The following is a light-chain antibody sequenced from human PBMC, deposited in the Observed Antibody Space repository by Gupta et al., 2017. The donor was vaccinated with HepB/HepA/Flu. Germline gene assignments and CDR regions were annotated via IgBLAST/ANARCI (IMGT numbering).Light chain of an antibody. V-gene: IGLV3-21*03. Sequence: SSLLTQPPSVSVAPGTTATVTCGGSNIGTQNVTWYQQTPGQTPVLVIFNDSDRPSETPERLSGSNNENTATMTISRVDAGDEADYYCQVSDADSDNPVFGTGTKVTVL. J-gene: IGLJ1*01. CDR3: QVSDADSDNPV. CDR2: NDS. CDR1: NIGTQN.